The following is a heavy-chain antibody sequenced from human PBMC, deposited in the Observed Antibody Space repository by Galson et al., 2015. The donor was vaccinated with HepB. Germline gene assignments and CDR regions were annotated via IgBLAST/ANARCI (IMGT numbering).Heavy chain of an antibody. J-gene: IGHJ4*02. CDR2: YYWDDDK. CDR3: AHRATYYYFDY. V-gene: IGHV2-5*02. D-gene: IGHD3-10*01. Sequence: PALVKPTQTLTLTCTFSGFSLSTSGVAVGWIRQPPGKALEWLGLYYWDDDKRYSPSLKSRLTITKDTSKNQVVLTMTNMDPVDTATYYCAHRATYYYFDYWGQGTLVTVSS. CDR1: GFSLSTSGVA.